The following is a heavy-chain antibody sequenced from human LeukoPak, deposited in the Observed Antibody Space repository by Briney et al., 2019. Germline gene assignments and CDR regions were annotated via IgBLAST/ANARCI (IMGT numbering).Heavy chain of an antibody. D-gene: IGHD6-13*01. V-gene: IGHV4-59*05. CDR2: IYYSGST. J-gene: IGHJ5*02. CDR1: GGSISSYY. Sequence: SETLSLTCTVSGGSISSYYWSWIRQPPGKGLEWIGSIYYSGSTYYNPSLKSRVTISVDTSKNQFSLKLSSVTAADTAVYYCAIGRAAAGIHWFDPWGQGTLVTVSS. CDR3: AIGRAAAGIHWFDP.